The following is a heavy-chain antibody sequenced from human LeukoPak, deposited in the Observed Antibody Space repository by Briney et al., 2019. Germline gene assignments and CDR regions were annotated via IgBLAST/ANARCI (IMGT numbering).Heavy chain of an antibody. CDR1: GGSISSSNW. CDR2: IYHSGST. CDR3: ARAAARYGNYFDY. J-gene: IGHJ4*02. D-gene: IGHD1-1*01. V-gene: IGHV4-4*02. Sequence: SETLSLTCAVSGGSISSSNWWSWVRQPPGKGLEWIGEIYHSGSTNYNPSLKSRVTISVDKSKNQFSLKLGSVTAADTAVYYCARAAARYGNYFDYWGQGTLVTVSS.